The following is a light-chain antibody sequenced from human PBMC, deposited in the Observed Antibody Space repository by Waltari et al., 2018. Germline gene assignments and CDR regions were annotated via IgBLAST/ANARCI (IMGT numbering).Light chain of an antibody. Sequence: EIVLTQSPGTLSLSPGVRATLSCRASQSIGRYLIGYQQKPGQAPRILIYGASSRAAGIPDRFSGMWSGTDFSLTISRLEPEDFAVYYCQNHERLPAVFGQGTKVEIK. J-gene: IGKJ1*01. CDR3: QNHERLPAV. V-gene: IGKV3-20*01. CDR2: GAS. CDR1: QSIGRY.